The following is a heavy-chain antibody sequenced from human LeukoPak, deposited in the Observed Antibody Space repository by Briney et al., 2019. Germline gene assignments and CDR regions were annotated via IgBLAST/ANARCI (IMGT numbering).Heavy chain of an antibody. J-gene: IGHJ4*02. CDR3: ARISIAVAGADY. D-gene: IGHD6-19*01. V-gene: IGHV3-7*01. CDR1: GFTFSSSW. CDR2: IKQDGSEK. Sequence: GGSLRLSCAASGFTFSSSWMSWVRQAPGKGLEWVANIKQDGSEKYYVDSVKGRFTISRDNTKNSLYLQMDSLRAKDTAVYYCARISIAVAGADYWGQGTLVTVSS.